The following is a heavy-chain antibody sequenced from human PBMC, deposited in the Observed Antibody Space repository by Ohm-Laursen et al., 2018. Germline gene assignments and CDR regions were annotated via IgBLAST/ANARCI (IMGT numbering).Heavy chain of an antibody. CDR2: ISYSGST. Sequence: SDTLSLTCTVSGGSISPYYWSWIRQPPGKGLEYIGYISYSGSTNYNPSLKSRVTISIDTSKTHFYPKLSSVTAADTAVYYCARHVTFGGDNYYYYGMDVWGQGTTVTVSS. CDR1: GGSISPYY. D-gene: IGHD3-16*01. V-gene: IGHV4-59*08. J-gene: IGHJ6*02. CDR3: ARHVTFGGDNYYYYGMDV.